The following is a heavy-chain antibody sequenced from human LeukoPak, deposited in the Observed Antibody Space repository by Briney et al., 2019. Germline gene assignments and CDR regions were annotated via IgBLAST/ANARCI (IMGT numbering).Heavy chain of an antibody. V-gene: IGHV3-74*01. J-gene: IGHJ4*02. Sequence: GGSLRLSCAASGFTFSSYLMHWVRQAPGKGLVWVSRINTGGSSAVYADSVKGRFTISRDNAKNTLFLQMNSLRGEDTAVYYCIRHYDYWGQGTLVTVSP. CDR1: GFTFSSYL. CDR2: INTGGSSA. D-gene: IGHD1-26*01. CDR3: IRHYDY.